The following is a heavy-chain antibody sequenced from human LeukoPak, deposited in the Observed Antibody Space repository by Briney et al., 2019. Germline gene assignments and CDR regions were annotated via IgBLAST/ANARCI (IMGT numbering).Heavy chain of an antibody. CDR1: GFTFNTFW. D-gene: IGHD2-21*01. CDR2: ITSESTFT. J-gene: IGHJ4*02. Sequence: GGSLRLSCAASGFTFNTFWMHWVRQAPGKGLEWVSSITSESTFTHYADAVRMKGRFTISRDNTKNSVYLQMNSLRVEDTAVYYCARGQFCGGDCFYFDHWGQGILVTVSS. CDR3: ARGQFCGGDCFYFDH. V-gene: IGHV3-21*01.